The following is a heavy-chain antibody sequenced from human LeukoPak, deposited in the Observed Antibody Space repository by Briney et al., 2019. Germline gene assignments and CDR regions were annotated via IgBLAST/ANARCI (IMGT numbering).Heavy chain of an antibody. CDR1: GFSFISYG. CDR3: ARAGALAYCGGDCYKRSVYYYYYMDV. Sequence: PGGSLRLSCAASGFSFISYGMHWVRQAPGKGLEWVGVIWYDGSNKYYADSVKGRFTISRDNSKNTLYLQMNSLRAEDTAVYYCARAGALAYCGGDCYKRSVYYYYYMDVWGKGTTVTVSS. J-gene: IGHJ6*03. CDR2: IWYDGSNK. V-gene: IGHV3-33*08. D-gene: IGHD2-21*02.